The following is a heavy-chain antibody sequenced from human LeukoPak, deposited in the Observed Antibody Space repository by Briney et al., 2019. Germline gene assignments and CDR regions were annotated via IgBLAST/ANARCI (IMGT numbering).Heavy chain of an antibody. Sequence: GASVKVSCKASGYTFTSYDINWVRQATGQGLEWMGWMNPNSGNTGYAQKFQGRVTMTRNTSISTAYLQWSSLKASDTAMYYCARLGRSGYDSLYYWGQGTLVTVSS. D-gene: IGHD5-12*01. CDR1: GYTFTSYD. J-gene: IGHJ4*02. CDR3: ARLGRSGYDSLYY. CDR2: MNPNSGNT. V-gene: IGHV1-8*01.